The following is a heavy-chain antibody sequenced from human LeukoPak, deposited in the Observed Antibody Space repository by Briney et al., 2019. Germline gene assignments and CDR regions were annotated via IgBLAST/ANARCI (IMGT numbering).Heavy chain of an antibody. CDR1: GFTFSSYS. Sequence: PSGGSLRLSCAASGFTFSSYSMNWVRQAPGKGLEWVSYIASSSSAIYYADSVRGRFTISRDNARNSLYLQMNNLRVEDTAVYYCATAFAGTTNDWGQGTLVTVSS. J-gene: IGHJ4*02. V-gene: IGHV3-48*04. D-gene: IGHD1-1*01. CDR3: ATAFAGTTND. CDR2: IASSSSAI.